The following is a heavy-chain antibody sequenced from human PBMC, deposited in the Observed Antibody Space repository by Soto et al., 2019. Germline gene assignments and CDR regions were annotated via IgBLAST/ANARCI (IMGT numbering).Heavy chain of an antibody. J-gene: IGHJ4*02. V-gene: IGHV4-59*01. CDR1: GVSISSYF. Sequence: LSLTCSVSGVSISSYFWSWIRQPPGRGLEWIGYTYHRDSTNYSPSLKSRVAISLDTSENQFSLKVNSVTAADTAVYYCARIGGYHGPLDYWGQGTPVTVSS. CDR2: TYHRDST. CDR3: ARIGGYHGPLDY. D-gene: IGHD3-16*02.